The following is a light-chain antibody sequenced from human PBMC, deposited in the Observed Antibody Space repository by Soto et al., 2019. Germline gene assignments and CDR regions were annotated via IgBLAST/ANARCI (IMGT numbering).Light chain of an antibody. Sequence: EVVLTQSPGTLSLSPGERVTLSCRASQSISSKYLAWYQQKLGQAPRLLIYGSSTRAAGVPDRFGGSGSGIDFILTISRIEPEDFAVYFCQHFDRSPYSFGQGTKVELK. V-gene: IGKV3-20*01. CDR2: GSS. J-gene: IGKJ2*03. CDR3: QHFDRSPYS. CDR1: QSISSKY.